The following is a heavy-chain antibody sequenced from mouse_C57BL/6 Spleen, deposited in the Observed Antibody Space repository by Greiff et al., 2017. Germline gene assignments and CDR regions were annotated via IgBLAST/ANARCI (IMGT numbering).Heavy chain of an antibody. CDR3: ARPYDYENYYAMDY. CDR2: IDPSDSYT. J-gene: IGHJ4*01. Sequence: QVQLKQPGAELVRPGTSVKLSCKASGYTFTSYWMHWVKQRPGQGLEWIGVIDPSDSYTNYNQKFKGKATLTVDTSSSTAYMQLSSLTSEDSAVYYCARPYDYENYYAMDYWGQGTSVTVSS. V-gene: IGHV1-59*01. D-gene: IGHD2-4*01. CDR1: GYTFTSYW.